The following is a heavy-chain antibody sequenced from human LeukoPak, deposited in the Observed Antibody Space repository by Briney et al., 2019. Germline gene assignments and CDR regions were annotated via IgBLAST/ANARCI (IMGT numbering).Heavy chain of an antibody. D-gene: IGHD3-3*02. CDR1: GFTFSSYA. CDR2: ISEDGRAT. J-gene: IGHJ4*02. Sequence: GGSLRLSCAASGFTFSSYAMSWVRQAPGKGLEWVSRISEDGRATTYADYVKGRFTISKDNAKNSVYLQMNSLRAEDTAVYYCARDEHLWQISHWGQGTLVTVSS. CDR3: ARDEHLWQISH. V-gene: IGHV3-74*01.